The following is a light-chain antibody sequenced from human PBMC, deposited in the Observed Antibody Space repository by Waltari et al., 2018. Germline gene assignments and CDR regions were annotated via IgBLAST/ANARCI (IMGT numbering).Light chain of an antibody. CDR1: SSDVGSFNL. CDR3: CSYAGSTTFVL. CDR2: EVN. Sequence: QSALTQPASVSGSPGQSITISCTGTSSDVGSFNLVSWYQLLPGKAPKLLISEVNRRPSGVSTRVSGSKSGITASLTISGVQAGDEADYYCCSYAGSTTFVLFGGGTKLTVL. V-gene: IGLV2-23*02. J-gene: IGLJ2*01.